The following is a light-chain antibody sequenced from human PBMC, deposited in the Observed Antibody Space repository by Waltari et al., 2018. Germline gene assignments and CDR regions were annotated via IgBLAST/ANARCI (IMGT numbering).Light chain of an antibody. CDR2: GAS. CDR1: QSVSTTY. Sequence: EIVLTQSPGTLSLSPGERATLSCRASQSVSTTYLAWYQQKPGQAPRLLIYGASSRATGIPDRFIGSGSGTDFTLTISRLEPEDFAVYYCQQYGSSPALTFGGGTKVESK. CDR3: QQYGSSPALT. J-gene: IGKJ4*01. V-gene: IGKV3-20*01.